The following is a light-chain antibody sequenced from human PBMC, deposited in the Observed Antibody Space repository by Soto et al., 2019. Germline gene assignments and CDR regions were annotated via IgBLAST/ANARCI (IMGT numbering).Light chain of an antibody. CDR2: GAS. J-gene: IGKJ1*01. Sequence: EIVLTQSPGTLSLSPGERATLSCRASQSVSSNYLAWYRRKPGQAPMLLIYGASNRATDIPGRFSGSGSGTDFTLTITRLEPEDFAVYYCQQYGSSPPTFGPGTRVEIK. CDR1: QSVSSNY. V-gene: IGKV3-20*01. CDR3: QQYGSSPPT.